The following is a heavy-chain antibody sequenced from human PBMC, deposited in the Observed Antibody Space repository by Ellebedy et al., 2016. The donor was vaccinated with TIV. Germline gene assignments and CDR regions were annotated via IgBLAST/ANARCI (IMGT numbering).Heavy chain of an antibody. D-gene: IGHD3-16*01. J-gene: IGHJ4*02. CDR2: ISYDGSNK. CDR3: ATDPEGAVDY. Sequence: GESLKISCAASGFTFSSYGLHWVRLAPGKGLEWVAVISYDGSNKYYADSVKGRFTIPRDNSKNTLYLQMNSLRAEDTAVYYCATDPEGAVDYWGQGTLVTVSS. V-gene: IGHV3-30*03. CDR1: GFTFSSYG.